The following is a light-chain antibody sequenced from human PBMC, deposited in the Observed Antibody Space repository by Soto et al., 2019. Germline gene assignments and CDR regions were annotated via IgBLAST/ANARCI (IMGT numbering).Light chain of an antibody. CDR3: QQYNTYST. CDR2: DAS. Sequence: DIQITQSPASLSASVGDRVTITCRASQSISSWLAWYQQKPGKAPKLLIYDASTFESGVPSRFSGSGSGTEFTLTISSLQTDEFATYYCQQYNTYSTFGHGTKVEVK. CDR1: QSISSW. V-gene: IGKV1-5*01. J-gene: IGKJ1*01.